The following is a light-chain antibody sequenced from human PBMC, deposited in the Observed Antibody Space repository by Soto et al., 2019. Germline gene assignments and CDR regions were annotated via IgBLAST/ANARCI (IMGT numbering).Light chain of an antibody. CDR3: QQSSNIPYT. CDR2: AAF. Sequence: DIQMTQSPSSLSASVGDRVTITCRASQTINSYLNWYQQNPWEAPKLIIYAAFTLQNGVPSRFSGSGSGTDFTLSISSLQTEDFATYYCQQSSNIPYTFGQGTKLEIK. CDR1: QTINSY. J-gene: IGKJ2*01. V-gene: IGKV1-39*01.